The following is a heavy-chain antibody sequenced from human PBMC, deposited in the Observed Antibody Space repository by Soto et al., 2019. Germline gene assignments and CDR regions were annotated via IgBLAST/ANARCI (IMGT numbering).Heavy chain of an antibody. J-gene: IGHJ4*02. D-gene: IGHD6-13*01. CDR1: GFTFSTYN. CDR2: ISSSSRFI. V-gene: IGHV3-21*01. Sequence: EVQLVESGGGLVKPGGSLRLSCAASGFTFSTYNMNWVRQAPGKGLEWVSSISSSSRFISYADSLKGRFTISRDNAPTSLYLQMNSLRAEDTAVYYCTRGEASVVVPGAVETIAVAGGDFFDYWGQGTLVTVSS. CDR3: TRGEASVVVPGAVETIAVAGGDFFDY.